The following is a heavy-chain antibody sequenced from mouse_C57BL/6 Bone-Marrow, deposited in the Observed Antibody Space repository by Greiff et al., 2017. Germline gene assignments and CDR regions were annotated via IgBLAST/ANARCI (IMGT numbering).Heavy chain of an antibody. Sequence: QVQLQQPGAELVKPGASVKLSCKASGYTFTSYWMHWVKQRPGQGLEWIGMIHPNSGSTNYNEKFKSKATLTVDKSSSTAYMQLSSLTSEYSAVYYCARLGSSYGYAMDYWGQGTSVTVSS. D-gene: IGHD1-1*01. V-gene: IGHV1-64*01. J-gene: IGHJ4*01. CDR1: GYTFTSYW. CDR3: ARLGSSYGYAMDY. CDR2: IHPNSGST.